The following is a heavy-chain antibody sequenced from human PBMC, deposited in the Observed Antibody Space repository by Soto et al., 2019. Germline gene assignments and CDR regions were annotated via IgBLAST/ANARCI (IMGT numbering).Heavy chain of an antibody. D-gene: IGHD3-10*01. Sequence: EVQLLESGGGLVQPGGSLRLSCAASGFTFSSYAMSWVRQAPGKGLEWVSAISGSGGSTYYADSVQVRFNISRDNAKNWLYLQMNSLRADDTAVYDCAKDRVHFVTMVRGDPDYWGQGTLVTVSA. CDR1: GFTFSSYA. CDR2: ISGSGGST. CDR3: AKDRVHFVTMVRGDPDY. J-gene: IGHJ4*02. V-gene: IGHV3-23*01.